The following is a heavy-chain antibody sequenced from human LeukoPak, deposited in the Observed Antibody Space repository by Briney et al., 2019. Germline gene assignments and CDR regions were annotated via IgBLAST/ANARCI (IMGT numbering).Heavy chain of an antibody. D-gene: IGHD4-17*01. CDR2: INHSGST. Sequence: SETLSLTCAVYGGSFSGYYWSWIRQPPGKGLEWIGEINHSGSTNYNPSLKSRVTISVDTSKNQFSLKLSSVTAADTAVYYCARQISYGDRFDYWGQGTLVTVSS. J-gene: IGHJ4*02. CDR1: GGSFSGYY. CDR3: ARQISYGDRFDY. V-gene: IGHV4-34*01.